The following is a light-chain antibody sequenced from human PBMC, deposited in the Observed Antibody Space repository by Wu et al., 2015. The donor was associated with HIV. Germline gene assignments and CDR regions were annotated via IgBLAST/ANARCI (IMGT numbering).Light chain of an antibody. V-gene: IGKV3-20*01. Sequence: EIVLTQSPGTLSLSPGERATLSCRASQSFSSNSLAWYQQRPGQAPRLLIYGASTRATGIPDRFSGRGSGTDFTLTISRLEPEDFAVYFCQQYGSSPITFAKAH. CDR3: QQYGSSPIT. CDR2: GAS. CDR1: QSFSSNS. J-gene: IGKJ5*01.